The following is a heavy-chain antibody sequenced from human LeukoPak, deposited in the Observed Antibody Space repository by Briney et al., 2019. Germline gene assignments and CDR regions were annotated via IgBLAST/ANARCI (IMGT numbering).Heavy chain of an antibody. Sequence: SETLSLTCTVSGAPISGHYLTWLPQPPGKGLEWIGYISYIGSTNYNPSLKSRVTISVDTSKNQFSLKLRSVTAADTAVYYCARDQISINALDMWGQGTMVTVSS. D-gene: IGHD2-21*01. CDR2: ISYIGST. J-gene: IGHJ3*02. V-gene: IGHV4-59*11. CDR3: ARDQISINALDM. CDR1: GAPISGHY.